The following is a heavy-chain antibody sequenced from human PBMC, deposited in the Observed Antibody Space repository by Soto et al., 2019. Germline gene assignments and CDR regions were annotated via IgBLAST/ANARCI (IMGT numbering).Heavy chain of an antibody. CDR2: IWYDGSNN. V-gene: IGHV3-33*01. CDR1: GFTFSSYG. D-gene: IGHD6-19*01. CDR3: ARDGIAVATEYYYYGMDV. J-gene: IGHJ6*02. Sequence: QVQLVESGGGVVQPGRSLRLSCAASGFTFSSYGMHWVRQAPGKGLEWVAVIWYDGSNNYYADSVKGRFTISRDNSKNTLYLQMNSLRAEDTAVYYCARDGIAVATEYYYYGMDVWGQGTTVTVSS.